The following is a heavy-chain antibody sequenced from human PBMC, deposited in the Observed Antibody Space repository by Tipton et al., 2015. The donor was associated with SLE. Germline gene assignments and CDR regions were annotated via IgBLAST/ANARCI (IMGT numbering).Heavy chain of an antibody. Sequence: SLRLSCAASGFTFSDYYMSWIRQAPGKGLEWVSYISGGGSTVYYADSVKGRFTISRDNAKNSLYLQMNSLRVEDTAVYYCARDGGGDYFDYWGQGTLVTVSS. CDR3: ARDGGGDYFDY. V-gene: IGHV3-11*01. J-gene: IGHJ4*02. D-gene: IGHD3-10*01. CDR2: ISGGGSTV. CDR1: GFTFSDYY.